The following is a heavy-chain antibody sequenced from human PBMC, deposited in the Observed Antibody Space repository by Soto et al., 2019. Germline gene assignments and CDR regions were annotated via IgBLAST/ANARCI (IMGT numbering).Heavy chain of an antibody. Sequence: QVQLQESGPGLVKPSQTLSLTCTVSGCSISSGDYYWRWIRQPPGKGLEWIGYIYYSGSTYYNPSPKSRVTLSVDTSKNPFSLKLSSVTAADTDVYYWARANTEAGLFDYCCQGTMVTVSS. D-gene: IGHD6-13*01. CDR2: IYYSGST. J-gene: IGHJ4*02. V-gene: IGHV4-30-4*01. CDR3: ARANTEAGLFDY. CDR1: GCSISSGDYY.